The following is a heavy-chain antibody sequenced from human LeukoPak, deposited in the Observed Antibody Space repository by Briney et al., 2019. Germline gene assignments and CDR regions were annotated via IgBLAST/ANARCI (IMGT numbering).Heavy chain of an antibody. CDR2: IYYSGST. Sequence: PSETLSLTCTVSGGSISSSSYYWGWIRQPPGKGLEWIGSIYYSGSTYYNPSLKSRVTISVDTSKNQFSLKLSSVTAADTAVYYCARGRITMVRGVIVPPGGTYYFDYWGQGTLVTVSS. CDR3: ARGRITMVRGVIVPPGGTYYFDY. CDR1: GGSISSSSYY. V-gene: IGHV4-39*01. D-gene: IGHD3-10*01. J-gene: IGHJ4*02.